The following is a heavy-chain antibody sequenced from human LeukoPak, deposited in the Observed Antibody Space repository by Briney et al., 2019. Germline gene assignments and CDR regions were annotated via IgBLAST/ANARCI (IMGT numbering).Heavy chain of an antibody. CDR3: ARQSGSASYRGSYVY. CDR1: GYIFTNYW. V-gene: IGHV5-51*01. Sequence: GESLKISCKGSGYIFTNYWIGWVRQMPGKGLEWMGIIYPGDSDTRYSPSFHGQVTISADKSISTAYLQWNSLKASDTAMYYCARQSGSASYRGSYVYWGQGILVTVSS. J-gene: IGHJ4*02. D-gene: IGHD3-10*01. CDR2: IYPGDSDT.